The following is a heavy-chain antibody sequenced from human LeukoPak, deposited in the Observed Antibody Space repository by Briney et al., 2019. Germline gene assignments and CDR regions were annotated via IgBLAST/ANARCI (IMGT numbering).Heavy chain of an antibody. CDR1: GLTFSGSA. D-gene: IGHD5-18*01. CDR2: IRSKANSYAT. V-gene: IGHV3-73*01. CDR3: TWIPYDY. Sequence: GGSLRLSCAASGLTFSGSAMHCVCQDSGKGLEWVGCIRSKANSYATAYAASLKGRFTISRDDSKNTAYLQMNSLKTEDTAVYYCTWIPYDYWGQGTLVTVSS. J-gene: IGHJ4*02.